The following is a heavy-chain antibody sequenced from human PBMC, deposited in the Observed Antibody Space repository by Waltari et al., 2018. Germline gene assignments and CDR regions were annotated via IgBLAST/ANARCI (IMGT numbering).Heavy chain of an antibody. CDR1: GGSISGYY. CDR2: IYYSGRT. Sequence: QVQLQESGPGLVKPSETLSLSCTVSGGSISGYYLTWIRQFPGKGLEWIGYIYYSGRTDYNPSLKRRVTISVDTSKNQFSLKLSSVTAADTAVYYCARHGNYDTGWFDYWGQGTLVTVSS. V-gene: IGHV4-59*08. CDR3: ARHGNYDTGWFDY. J-gene: IGHJ4*02. D-gene: IGHD3-22*01.